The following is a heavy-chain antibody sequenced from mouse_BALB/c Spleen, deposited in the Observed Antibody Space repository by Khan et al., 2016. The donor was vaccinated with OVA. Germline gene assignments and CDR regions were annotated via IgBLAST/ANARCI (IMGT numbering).Heavy chain of an antibody. V-gene: IGHV1-26*01. J-gene: IGHJ3*01. Sequence: EVQLQQSGPDLVKPGASVKISCKASGYSFNVYYMSWVKQSHGKSPEWIGRVNPNNGDTNYNQKFKGTAILTVDKYSSTAYMELRSLTSEDSAVDYCARGYDFFAYWGQGTLVTVSA. CDR2: VNPNNGDT. D-gene: IGHD2-14*01. CDR1: GYSFNVYY. CDR3: ARGYDFFAY.